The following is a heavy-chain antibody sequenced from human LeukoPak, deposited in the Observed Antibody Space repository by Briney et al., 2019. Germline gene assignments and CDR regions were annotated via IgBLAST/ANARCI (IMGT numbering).Heavy chain of an antibody. D-gene: IGHD2-15*01. J-gene: IGHJ6*03. CDR1: GYTFTSYY. Sequence: ASVKVSCKASGYTFTSYYMHWVRQAPGQGLEWMGIINPSGGSTSYAQKFQGRVTMTRDMSTSTVYMELSSLRSEDTAVYHCARDRGYCSGGSCYLLYYDYYYMDVWGKGTTVTVSS. CDR2: INPSGGST. CDR3: ARDRGYCSGGSCYLLYYDYYYMDV. V-gene: IGHV1-46*01.